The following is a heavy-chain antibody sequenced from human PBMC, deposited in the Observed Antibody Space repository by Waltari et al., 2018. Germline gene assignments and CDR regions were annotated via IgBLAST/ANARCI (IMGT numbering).Heavy chain of an antibody. V-gene: IGHV4-38-2*01. CDR1: GYNIAGGYY. CDR3: ARRKYSGDYFFDV. D-gene: IGHD4-17*01. CDR2: IYHSGNA. J-gene: IGHJ4*02. Sequence: QVQLQESGPGLVKPSETLSLTCGVSGYNIAGGYYWGWLRQPPGKGLEWFGAIYHSGNAYRNPSLERRLTLSVDTSKNPLSLKLISVTAADTAVYYCARRKYSGDYFFDVWCQGTLVSVSS.